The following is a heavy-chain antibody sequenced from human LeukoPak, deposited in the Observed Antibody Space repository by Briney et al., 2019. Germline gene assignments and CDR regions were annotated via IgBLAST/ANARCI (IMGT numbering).Heavy chain of an antibody. Sequence: GGSLRLSCAASGFTFSSYGMNWVRQAPGKGLEWVSSISSSSSYIYYADSVKGRFTISRDNAKNSLSLQMNSLRAEDTAIYYCARDSYWLGGSIGAFDIWGQGTMVTVSS. V-gene: IGHV3-21*06. CDR1: GFTFSSYG. J-gene: IGHJ3*02. D-gene: IGHD3-10*01. CDR3: ARDSYWLGGSIGAFDI. CDR2: ISSSSSYI.